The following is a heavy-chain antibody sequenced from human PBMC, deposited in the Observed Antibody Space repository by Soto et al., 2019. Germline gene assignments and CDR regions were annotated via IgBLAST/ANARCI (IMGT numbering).Heavy chain of an antibody. Sequence: QVQLQESGPGLVKPSQTLSLTCTVSGDSISRGGYYWNWLRQHPRKGLEWIGYIYHSGSTIYNPSLKSRVTXSLXXSXNRLSLELSNVTAADTAVYYCARDGAGAYGLGWFDPWGQGILVTVSS. CDR3: ARDGAGAYGLGWFDP. V-gene: IGHV4-31*03. CDR2: IYHSGST. D-gene: IGHD2-21*01. CDR1: GDSISRGGYY. J-gene: IGHJ5*02.